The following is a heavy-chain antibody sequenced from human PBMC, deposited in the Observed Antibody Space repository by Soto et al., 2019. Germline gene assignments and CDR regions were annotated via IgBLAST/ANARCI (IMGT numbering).Heavy chain of an antibody. CDR3: ARSGSWYSQIHY. D-gene: IGHD2-15*01. J-gene: IGHJ4*01. CDR1: GYTFTSFG. CDR2: ISAYNSNT. V-gene: IGHV1-18*01. Sequence: QVQLVQSGAEVKKPGASVTVSCKASGYTFTSFGITWVRQAPGQGLEWMGWISAYNSNTNYAQNFRGRFTMTTDTSTTTAYMELRNLRSDDTALYYCARSGSWYSQIHYWGEGTLVTVSS.